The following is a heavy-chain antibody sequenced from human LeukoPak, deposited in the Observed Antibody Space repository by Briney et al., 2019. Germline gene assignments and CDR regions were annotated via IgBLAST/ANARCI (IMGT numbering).Heavy chain of an antibody. J-gene: IGHJ4*02. D-gene: IGHD3-10*01. CDR3: ATDAGYGSGSYSY. V-gene: IGHV3-21*01. Sequence: PGGSLRLSCAASGFTFSSYSMNWVRQAPGKGLEWVSSISSSSYIYYADSVKGRFTISRDNAKNSLYLQMNSLRAEDTAVYYCATDAGYGSGSYSYWGQGTLVTVSS. CDR2: ISSSSYI. CDR1: GFTFSSYS.